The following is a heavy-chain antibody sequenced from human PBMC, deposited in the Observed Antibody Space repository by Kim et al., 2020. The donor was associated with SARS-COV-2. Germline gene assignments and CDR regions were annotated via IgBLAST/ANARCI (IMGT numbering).Heavy chain of an antibody. CDR3: TKAGFWETNQYLMDV. J-gene: IGHJ6*03. CDR1: GSTFSTYT. D-gene: IGHD1-26*01. Sequence: GGSLRLSCTASGSTFSTYTLRWVRQTPGKGLECVSGVNDRGGTAYADSVKGRFTISRDNSRNTVYLQMNSLRAEDTAVYFCTKAGFWETNQYLMDVWGKG. V-gene: IGHV3-23*01. CDR2: VNDRGGTA.